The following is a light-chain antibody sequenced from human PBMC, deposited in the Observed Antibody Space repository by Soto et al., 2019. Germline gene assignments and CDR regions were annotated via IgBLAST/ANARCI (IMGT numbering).Light chain of an antibody. V-gene: IGLV2-14*01. CDR1: SSDVGGYNY. J-gene: IGLJ1*01. CDR2: EVS. CDR3: SSYTSSSTLEV. Sequence: QSVLTQPASVSGSPGQSITISCTGTSSDVGGYNYVSWYQQHPGKAPKLIIYEVSNRPSGVSNRFSGSKSGNTASLTISGLQAEDEDDDYCSSYTSSSTLEVFGTGTKLTVL.